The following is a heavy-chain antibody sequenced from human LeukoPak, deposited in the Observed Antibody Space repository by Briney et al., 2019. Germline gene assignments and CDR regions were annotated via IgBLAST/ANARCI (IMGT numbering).Heavy chain of an antibody. J-gene: IGHJ4*02. CDR2: IRYDGSNK. CDR1: GFTFSSYG. Sequence: GGSLRLSCAASGFTFSSYGMHWVRQAPGKGLEWVAFIRYDGSNKYYADSVKGRFTISRDNSKNTLYLQMNSLRAEDTAVYYCARGGVYSTSAVDYWGQGTLVTVSS. V-gene: IGHV3-30*02. CDR3: ARGGVYSTSAVDY. D-gene: IGHD6-6*01.